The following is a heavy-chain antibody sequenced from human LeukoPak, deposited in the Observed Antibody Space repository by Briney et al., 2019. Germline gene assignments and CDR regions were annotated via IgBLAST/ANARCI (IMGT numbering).Heavy chain of an antibody. V-gene: IGHV3-21*01. CDR1: GFTFSSYS. D-gene: IGHD4-11*01. J-gene: IGHJ4*02. CDR3: ARSLSDYPVDY. Sequence: PGGSLRLSCAASGFTFSSYSMNWVRQAPGKGLEWVSFVSSGSNYIYYADSVKGRFTISRDNAKNSLYLQMNSLRAEDTAVYYCARSLSDYPVDYWGQGTLVTVSS. CDR2: VSSGSNYI.